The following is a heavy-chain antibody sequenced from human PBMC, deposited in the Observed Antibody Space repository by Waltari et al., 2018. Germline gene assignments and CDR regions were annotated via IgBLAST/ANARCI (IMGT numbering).Heavy chain of an antibody. J-gene: IGHJ6*02. CDR2: ISSSISYI. CDR1: GLTFSSYS. D-gene: IGHD6-6*01. Sequence: EVQLVESGGGLVRPGGSLRLSCAASGLTFSSYSMNWVRQVPGQGLEWISSISSSISYICYADSVKGRFTISRDNAKNSLYLQMNSLRAEDTAVYYCARGHSSSKGYYYYGMDVWGQGTTVTVSS. CDR3: ARGHSSSKGYYYYGMDV. V-gene: IGHV3-21*01.